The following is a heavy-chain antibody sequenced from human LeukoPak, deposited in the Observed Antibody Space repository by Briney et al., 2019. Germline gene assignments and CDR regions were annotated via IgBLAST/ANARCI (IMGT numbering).Heavy chain of an antibody. CDR2: IYTSGST. CDR1: GGSITSGSYY. V-gene: IGHV4-61*02. CDR3: ARDQALGYGWPTVLAIDI. Sequence: SETLSLTCTVSGGSITSGSYYWRWIRQPAGKGLEWIGRIYTSGSTNYNPSLKSRVTMSVDASKNQFSLNVSSVTAADTAVYYCARDQALGYGWPTVLAIDIWGQGTMVTVSS. D-gene: IGHD6-19*01. J-gene: IGHJ3*02.